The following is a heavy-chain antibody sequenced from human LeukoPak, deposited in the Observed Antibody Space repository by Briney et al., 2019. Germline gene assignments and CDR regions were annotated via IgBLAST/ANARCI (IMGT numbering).Heavy chain of an antibody. CDR2: IIPIFGTA. Sequence: SVKVSCKASGGTFSSYAISWVRQAPGQGLEWMGGIIPIFGTANYAQKFQGRVTITADEPTSTAYMELSSLRSEDTAVYYCARADTAMPLREGAFDIWGQGTMVTVSS. CDR3: ARADTAMPLREGAFDI. V-gene: IGHV1-69*13. D-gene: IGHD5-18*01. CDR1: GGTFSSYA. J-gene: IGHJ3*02.